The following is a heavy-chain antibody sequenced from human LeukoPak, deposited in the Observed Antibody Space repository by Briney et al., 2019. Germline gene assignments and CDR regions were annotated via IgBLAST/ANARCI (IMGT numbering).Heavy chain of an antibody. V-gene: IGHV3-30-3*01. D-gene: IGHD2-2*01. Sequence: GGFLRLSCAASGFTFSSYAMHWVRQAPGKGLEWVAVISYDGSNKYYADSVKGRFTISRDNSKNTLYLQMNSLRAEDTAVYYCARGFSTYYYYYGMDVWGQGTTVTVSS. CDR2: ISYDGSNK. J-gene: IGHJ6*02. CDR3: ARGFSTYYYYYGMDV. CDR1: GFTFSSYA.